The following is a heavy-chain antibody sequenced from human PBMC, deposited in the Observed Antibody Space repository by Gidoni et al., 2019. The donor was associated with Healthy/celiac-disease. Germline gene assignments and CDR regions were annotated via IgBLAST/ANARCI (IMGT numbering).Heavy chain of an antibody. V-gene: IGHV3-30*18. Sequence: QVQLVESGGGVVQPGRSLRLSCAASGFTFSSYGMHWVRQAPGRGLEWVAVISYDGSNKYYADSVKGRFTISRDNSKNTLYLQMNSLRAEDTAVYYCAKDRRYSNYDNSYYYGMDVWGQGTTVTVSS. J-gene: IGHJ6*02. CDR3: AKDRRYSNYDNSYYYGMDV. D-gene: IGHD4-4*01. CDR2: ISYDGSNK. CDR1: GFTFSSYG.